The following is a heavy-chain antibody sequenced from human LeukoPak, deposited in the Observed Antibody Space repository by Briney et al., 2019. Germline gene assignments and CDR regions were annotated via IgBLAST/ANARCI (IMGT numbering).Heavy chain of an antibody. CDR2: INQDGSEK. Sequence: GGSLRLSCAASGFTFSSYCMNWVRQAPGKGLEWVANINQDGSEKYYVDSVKGRFTISRDSAKNSLYLQMNSLRAEDTAVYYCANDLRNYDILTGFYYYPGMDVWGQGTTVTVSS. D-gene: IGHD3-9*01. CDR1: GFTFSSYC. CDR3: ANDLRNYDILTGFYYYPGMDV. J-gene: IGHJ6*02. V-gene: IGHV3-7*02.